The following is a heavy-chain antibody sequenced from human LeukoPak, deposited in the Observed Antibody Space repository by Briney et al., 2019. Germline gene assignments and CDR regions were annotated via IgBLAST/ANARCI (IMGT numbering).Heavy chain of an antibody. Sequence: GSLRLSCAASGFTFTDYWMSWVRQAPGKGLEWVANIKQDGSEKYYVDSVKGRFTISRDNAKNSLYLQMNSLRAEDTAVYYCARRRGSDSLDYWGQGTLVTVST. J-gene: IGHJ4*02. CDR1: GFTFTDYW. V-gene: IGHV3-7*01. D-gene: IGHD3-16*01. CDR2: IKQDGSEK. CDR3: ARRRGSDSLDY.